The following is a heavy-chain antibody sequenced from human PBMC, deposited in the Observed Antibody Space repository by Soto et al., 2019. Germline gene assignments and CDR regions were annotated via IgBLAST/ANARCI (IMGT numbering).Heavy chain of an antibody. D-gene: IGHD1-26*01. V-gene: IGHV3-30*18. CDR3: AKGGVGATSADY. J-gene: IGHJ4*02. Sequence: QVQLVESGGGVVQPGRSLRLSCAASGFTFSSYGMHWVRQAPGKGLEWVAVISYDGSNKYYADSVKGRFTISRDNSKNTLYLQMNSLRAEDTAVYYCAKGGVGATSADYWGQGTLVTVSS. CDR2: ISYDGSNK. CDR1: GFTFSSYG.